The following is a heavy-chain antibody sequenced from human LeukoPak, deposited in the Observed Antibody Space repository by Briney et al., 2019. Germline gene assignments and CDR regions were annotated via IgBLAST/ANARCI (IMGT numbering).Heavy chain of an antibody. CDR2: TYYSGTT. CDR1: GGSISSSSYY. V-gene: IGHV4-61*05. J-gene: IGHJ4*02. D-gene: IGHD2-2*01. Sequence: PSETLSLTCTVSGGSISSSSYYWGWIRQPPGKGLEWIGYTYYSGTTNYNPSLKSRVTMSVDPSKNQFSLRLSSVTAADTAVYYCARGRGYCSNTSCYLFDCWGQGTLVTVSS. CDR3: ARGRGYCSNTSCYLFDC.